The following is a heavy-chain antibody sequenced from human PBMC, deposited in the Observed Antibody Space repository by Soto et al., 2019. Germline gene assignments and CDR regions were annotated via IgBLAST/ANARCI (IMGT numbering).Heavy chain of an antibody. Sequence: SETLSLTCSVSGDSINITYWWTWVRQAPGKGLEWVGEIYHTGGTHYNPSLKSRLSLSVDKSKNLFSLTLSSVTAADTAVFYFSRRCRNFCSLDVWGQGTTVTVSS. CDR2: IYHTGGT. V-gene: IGHV4-4*02. J-gene: IGHJ6*02. CDR3: SRRCRNFCSLDV. D-gene: IGHD1-7*01. CDR1: GDSINITYW.